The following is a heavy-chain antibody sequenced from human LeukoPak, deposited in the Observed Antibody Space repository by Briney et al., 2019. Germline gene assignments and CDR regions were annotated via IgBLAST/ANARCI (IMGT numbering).Heavy chain of an antibody. V-gene: IGHV3-23*01. CDR1: GFTFSSFG. Sequence: QPGESLRLSCAASGFTFSSFGMSWVRQAPGKGLEWVSAISGSGVSTYYADSVKGRFTISRDNAKNSLYLQMNSLRAEDTAVYYCAREGVATITYWGQGTLVTVSS. J-gene: IGHJ4*02. CDR3: AREGVATITY. CDR2: ISGSGVST. D-gene: IGHD5-12*01.